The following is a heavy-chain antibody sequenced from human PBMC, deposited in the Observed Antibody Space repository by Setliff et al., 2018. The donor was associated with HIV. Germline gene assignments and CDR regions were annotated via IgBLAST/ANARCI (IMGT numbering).Heavy chain of an antibody. V-gene: IGHV4-59*11. D-gene: IGHD1-1*01. CDR3: AREDGSNSHDTFEI. CDR1: GDSITGRW. Sequence: PSETLSLTCTVSGDSITGRWLSWIRQPPGKGLEWTGNIYHNGFANYNPSLKSRLTISVDTSKNQVSLTLTSVTPADTAIYYCAREDGSNSHDTFEIWGQGILVTVSS. CDR2: IYHNGFA. J-gene: IGHJ3*02.